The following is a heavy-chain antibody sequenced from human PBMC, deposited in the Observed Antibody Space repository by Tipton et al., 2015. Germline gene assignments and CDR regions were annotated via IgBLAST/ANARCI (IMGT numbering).Heavy chain of an antibody. D-gene: IGHD3-10*01. CDR1: GYTFSSYA. Sequence: QSGAEVKKPGASVKVSCKASGYTFSSYAISWVRQAPGQGIEWMGWIDAYNGNTHYAQKLQGRVTMTTDTSTTTAYMELRSLRSDDTAVYYCARRDGSGSYSDGMDVWGQGTTVTVSS. CDR3: ARRDGSGSYSDGMDV. CDR2: IDAYNGNT. V-gene: IGHV1-18*01. J-gene: IGHJ6*02.